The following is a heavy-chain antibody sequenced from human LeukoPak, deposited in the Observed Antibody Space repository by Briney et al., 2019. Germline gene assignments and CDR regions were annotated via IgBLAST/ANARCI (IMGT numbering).Heavy chain of an antibody. CDR1: GGSISSRY. Sequence: PSETLSLTCTLSGGSISSRYWSWIRQPPGKGLEWIGSVYYSGGTNYNPSLQSRVTISVDTSKIQLSLKLSSVTAADTAVYYCARWQYTISSGWFDPWGQGALVTVSS. CDR2: VYYSGGT. D-gene: IGHD6-6*01. CDR3: ARWQYTISSGWFDP. J-gene: IGHJ5*02. V-gene: IGHV4-59*08.